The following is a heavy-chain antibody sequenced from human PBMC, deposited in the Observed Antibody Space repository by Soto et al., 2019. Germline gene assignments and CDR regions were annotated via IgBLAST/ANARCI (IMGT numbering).Heavy chain of an antibody. CDR3: ARGVFDDAFDI. V-gene: IGHV3-33*01. CDR1: GFTFSSYG. Sequence: QVQLVESGGGVVQPGRSLRLSCAASGFTFSSYGMHWVRQAPGKGLEWVAVIWYDGSNKYYADSVKGRFTISRDNSKNTLYLQMNSLRAEDTAVYYCARGVFDDAFDIWGQGTMVTVSS. CDR2: IWYDGSNK. J-gene: IGHJ3*02.